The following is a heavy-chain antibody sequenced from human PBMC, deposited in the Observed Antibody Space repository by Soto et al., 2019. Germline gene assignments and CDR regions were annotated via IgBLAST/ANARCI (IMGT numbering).Heavy chain of an antibody. CDR3: ALARYSNFDY. J-gene: IGHJ4*02. Sequence: QITLKESGPSLVKPTQTLTLTCTFSGFSLRRTGEGVGWIRQPPGKALEWLALIYWDDDKRYSPSLKSRLTLHQGNSKNQVGLTMTNMDPVDTATYYCALARYSNFDYWGQGTLVTVST. V-gene: IGHV2-5*02. CDR2: IYWDDDK. CDR1: GFSLRRTGEG. D-gene: IGHD4-4*01.